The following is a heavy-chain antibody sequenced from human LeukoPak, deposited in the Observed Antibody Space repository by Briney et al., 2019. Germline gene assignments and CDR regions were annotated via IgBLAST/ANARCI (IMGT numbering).Heavy chain of an antibody. D-gene: IGHD3-22*01. V-gene: IGHV3-23*01. CDR3: AKDIDSSDSWPYYFDY. CDR2: ISGSGGRT. Sequence: PGGSLRLSCAASGFTFSNNYMTWVRQAPGKGLEWVSAISGSGGRTYYADSVKGRFTISRDNSKNTLYLQMNSLRAEDTAVYYCAKDIDSSDSWPYYFDYWGQGTLVTVSS. CDR1: GFTFSNNY. J-gene: IGHJ4*02.